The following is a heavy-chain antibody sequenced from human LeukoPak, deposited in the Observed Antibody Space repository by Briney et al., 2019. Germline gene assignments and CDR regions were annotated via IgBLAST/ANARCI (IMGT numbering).Heavy chain of an antibody. V-gene: IGHV1-24*01. J-gene: IGHJ4*02. D-gene: IGHD6-13*01. CDR2: FDPEDGET. CDR1: GYTLTEFS. Sequence: ASVKVSCKVSGYTLTEFSMNWVRQAPGKGLEWMGGFDPEDGETIYAHKLQGRVTMTEDASTDTAYMELSSLRSEDTAVYYCATPGTAAGLYYFDYWGQGTLVTVSS. CDR3: ATPGTAAGLYYFDY.